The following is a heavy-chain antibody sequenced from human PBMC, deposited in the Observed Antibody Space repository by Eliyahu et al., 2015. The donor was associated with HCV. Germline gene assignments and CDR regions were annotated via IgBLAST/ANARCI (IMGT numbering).Heavy chain of an antibody. CDR3: ARLQGSYSKYFQH. J-gene: IGHJ1*01. D-gene: IGHD1-26*01. CDR2: IYYSGST. CDR1: GGSISSSSYY. V-gene: IGHV4-39*01. Sequence: QLQLQESGPGLVKPSETLSLTCTLSGGSISSSSYYWGWIRQPPGKGLEWIGGIYYSGSTHYNPSLKSRVTISVDTSKNQFSLKLSSVTAADTAVYYCARLQGSYSKYFQHWGQGTLVTVSS.